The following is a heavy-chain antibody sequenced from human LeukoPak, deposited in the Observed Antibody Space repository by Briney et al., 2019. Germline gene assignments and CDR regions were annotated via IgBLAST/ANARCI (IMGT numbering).Heavy chain of an antibody. CDR1: GGSISSGSYY. CDR3: ARDSGIAARRRD. Sequence: SQTLSLTCTVSGGSISSGSYYWSWIRQPAGEGLEWIGRIYTSGSTNYNPPLKSRVTISVDMSKNQFSLKLSSVTAADTAVYYCARDSGIAARRRDWGQGTLVTVSS. D-gene: IGHD6-6*01. J-gene: IGHJ4*02. CDR2: IYTSGST. V-gene: IGHV4-61*02.